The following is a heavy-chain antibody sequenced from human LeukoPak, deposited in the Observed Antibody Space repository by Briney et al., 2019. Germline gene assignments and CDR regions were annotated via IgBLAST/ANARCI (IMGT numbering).Heavy chain of an antibody. CDR3: AKESYYYDSSGYYSSPFQH. V-gene: IGHV3-30*04. CDR1: GFTFSSFS. Sequence: GGSLRLSCAASGFTFSSFSMHWIRQAPGKGLEWVAVTSHDESHKYYADSLEGRFTISRDNSKNTLYLQMNSLRAEDTAVYYCAKESYYYDSSGYYSSPFQHWGQGTLVTVSS. J-gene: IGHJ1*01. CDR2: TSHDESHK. D-gene: IGHD3-22*01.